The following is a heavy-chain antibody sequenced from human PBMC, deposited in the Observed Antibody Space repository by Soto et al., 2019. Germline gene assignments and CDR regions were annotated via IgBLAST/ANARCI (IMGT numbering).Heavy chain of an antibody. Sequence: QLQLQESGPGLVKPSETLSLTCTVSGGSISSSRHYWAWIRQPPGKGLEWIGSVCYSGRTYYNPSLKNRLTISVDTSKNQFSLNVSSVSSAETALYYCARLSFGYDMDVCGQGTTVTGSS. D-gene: IGHD3-16*01. CDR3: ARLSFGYDMDV. J-gene: IGHJ6*02. CDR1: GGSISSSRHY. CDR2: VCYSGRT. V-gene: IGHV4-39*01.